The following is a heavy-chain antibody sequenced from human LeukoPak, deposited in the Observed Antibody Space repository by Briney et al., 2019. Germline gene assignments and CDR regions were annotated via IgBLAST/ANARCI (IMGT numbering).Heavy chain of an antibody. CDR2: IYTGGNT. V-gene: IGHV3-53*01. CDR3: ARGDDSGYYDYLDY. Sequence: GGSLRLSCAASGFTVDSNYLSWVRQAPGKGLEWVSTIYTGGNTYYAASMKGRFTISRDFSKNTVFLHMNSLRAEDTAMYYCARGDDSGYYDYLDYWGQGALVTVSS. CDR1: GFTVDSNY. J-gene: IGHJ4*02. D-gene: IGHD3-22*01.